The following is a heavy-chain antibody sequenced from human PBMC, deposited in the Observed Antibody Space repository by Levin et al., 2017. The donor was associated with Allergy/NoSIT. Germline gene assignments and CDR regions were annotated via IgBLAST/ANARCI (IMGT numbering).Heavy chain of an antibody. CDR2: INHSGST. CDR1: GGSFSDYY. CDR3: ARGRKLRFLEWLYRLDY. J-gene: IGHJ4*02. D-gene: IGHD3-3*01. Sequence: SSETLSLTCAVYGGSFSDYYWSWIRQPPGKGLEWIGEINHSGSTNYNPSLKSRVTISIDTSKNQFSLKLSSVTAADTAVYYCARGRKLRFLEWLYRLDYWGQGALVTVSS. V-gene: IGHV4-34*01.